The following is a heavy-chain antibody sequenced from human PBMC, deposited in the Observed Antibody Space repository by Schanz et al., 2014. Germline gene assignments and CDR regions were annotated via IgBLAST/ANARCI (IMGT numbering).Heavy chain of an antibody. CDR3: AKDKRGRSSWFFDY. CDR2: IASGGSHT. CDR1: GFTFSSYA. Sequence: EVQLLESGGGLVQPGGSLRLSCAASGFTFSSYAMSWVRQAPGKGLEWVSTIASGGSHTFYADSVTGRFTISGDNSKNPLFLQMNSLRVEDTAVYYCAKDKRGRSSWFFDYWGQGTLVTVSS. D-gene: IGHD6-13*01. V-gene: IGHV3-23*01. J-gene: IGHJ4*02.